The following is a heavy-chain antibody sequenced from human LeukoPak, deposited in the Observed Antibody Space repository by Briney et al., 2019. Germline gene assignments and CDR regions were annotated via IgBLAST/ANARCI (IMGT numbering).Heavy chain of an antibody. CDR2: TYYSGST. CDR1: GGSISSYY. J-gene: IGHJ3*02. CDR3: ARGAYCGGDCYSGAFDI. Sequence: SETLSLTCTVSGGSISSYYWSWIRQPPGKGLEWIGYTYYSGSTNYNPSLKSRVTISVDTSKNQFSLKLNSVTAADTAVYYCARGAYCGGDCYSGAFDIWGQGTMVTVSS. D-gene: IGHD2-21*02. V-gene: IGHV4-59*01.